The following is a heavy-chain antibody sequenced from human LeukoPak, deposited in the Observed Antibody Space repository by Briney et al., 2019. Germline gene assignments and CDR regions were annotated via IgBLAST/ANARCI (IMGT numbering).Heavy chain of an antibody. J-gene: IGHJ4*02. Sequence: SETLPLTCTVSGGSISSYYWSWIRQPPGKGLEWIGYIYYSGSTNYNPSLKSRVTISVDTSKNQFSLKLSSVTAADTAVYYCARAPRYKYYFDYWGQGTLVTVSS. CDR2: IYYSGST. D-gene: IGHD1-14*01. V-gene: IGHV4-59*08. CDR1: GGSISSYY. CDR3: ARAPRYKYYFDY.